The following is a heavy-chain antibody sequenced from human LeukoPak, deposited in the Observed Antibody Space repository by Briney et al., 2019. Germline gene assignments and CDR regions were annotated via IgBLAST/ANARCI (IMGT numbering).Heavy chain of an antibody. CDR3: AREGNYYDSSGPPYFQH. J-gene: IGHJ1*01. D-gene: IGHD3-22*01. CDR1: GGSISSGSYY. Sequence: SQALSLTCAVSGGSISSGSYYWSWIRQPAGKGLERIGRIYTSGSTNYNPSLKSRVTISVDTSKNQFSLKLGSVTAADTAVYYCAREGNYYDSSGPPYFQHWGQGTLVTVSS. CDR2: IYTSGST. V-gene: IGHV4-61*02.